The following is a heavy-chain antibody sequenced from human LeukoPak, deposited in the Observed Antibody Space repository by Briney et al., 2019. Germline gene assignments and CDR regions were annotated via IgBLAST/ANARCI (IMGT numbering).Heavy chain of an antibody. D-gene: IGHD6-19*01. Sequence: SETLSLTCTVSGGSLSSSSYYWGWIRQPPGTGLEWIGSINYSGSTYYNPSLKSRVTISVNTSKNQFSLKLGSVTAADTAVYYCARHTAVAGTMDAEYFQHWGQGTLVTVSS. V-gene: IGHV4-39*01. J-gene: IGHJ1*01. CDR1: GGSLSSSSYY. CDR3: ARHTAVAGTMDAEYFQH. CDR2: INYSGST.